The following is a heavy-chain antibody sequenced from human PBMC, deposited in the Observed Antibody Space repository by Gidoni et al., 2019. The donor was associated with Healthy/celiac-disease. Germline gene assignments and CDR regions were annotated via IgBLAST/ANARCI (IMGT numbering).Heavy chain of an antibody. J-gene: IGHJ4*02. CDR2: ISYDGSNK. V-gene: IGHV3-30*18. CDR3: ANQFSTVNKGYYGSGSYYY. D-gene: IGHD3-10*01. CDR1: GFTFSSYG. Sequence: QVQLVESGGGVVQPGRSLRLSCAASGFTFSSYGLHWVRQAPGKGLEWVAVISYDGSNKYYADSVKGRFTISRDNSKNTLYLQMNSLRAEDTAVYYCANQFSTVNKGYYGSGSYYYWGQGTLVTVSS.